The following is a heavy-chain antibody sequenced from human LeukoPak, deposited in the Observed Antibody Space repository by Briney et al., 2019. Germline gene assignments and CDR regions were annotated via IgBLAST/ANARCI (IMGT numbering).Heavy chain of an antibody. J-gene: IGHJ4*02. V-gene: IGHV3-30-3*01. Sequence: GSLRLSCAASGFIFSTYNMHWVRQAPGKGLAWVASISYDGNNKNYADSVKGRFTVSRDNSKNTLYLQMNSLSAEDTAVYYCARDQDGYWGQGTLVTVSS. CDR3: ARDQDGY. CDR2: ISYDGNNK. CDR1: GFIFSTYN.